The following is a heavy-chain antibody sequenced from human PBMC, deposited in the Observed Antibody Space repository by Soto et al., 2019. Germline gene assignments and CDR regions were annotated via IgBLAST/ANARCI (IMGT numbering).Heavy chain of an antibody. CDR3: AGREGASSSFHYYHSDVDV. Sequence: SETLSLTCAVYGGSFSDYFWTWIRQPPGKGLEWIGEINHSGSTNFNPSLKSRVAISADTSRNQFSLRVTSVTAADTAVYYCAGREGASSSFHYYHSDVDVWGQVTTVIVS. D-gene: IGHD6-6*01. CDR1: GGSFSDYF. J-gene: IGHJ6*01. CDR2: INHSGST. V-gene: IGHV4-34*01.